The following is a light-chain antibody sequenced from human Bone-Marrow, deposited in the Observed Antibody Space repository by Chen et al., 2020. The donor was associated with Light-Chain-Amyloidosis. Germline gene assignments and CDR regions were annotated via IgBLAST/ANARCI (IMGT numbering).Light chain of an antibody. V-gene: IGLV3-21*02. J-gene: IGLJ3*02. CDR2: DDS. CDR1: NIGSKS. CDR3: QVWDRSSDRPV. Sequence: SYVLTQPSSVSVAPGQTATIAGGGNNIGSKSVHCYQQTPGQAPLLVVYDDSDRPSGIPERLSGSNSGNTATLTISRVEAGDEADYYCQVWDRSSDRPVFGGGTKLTVL.